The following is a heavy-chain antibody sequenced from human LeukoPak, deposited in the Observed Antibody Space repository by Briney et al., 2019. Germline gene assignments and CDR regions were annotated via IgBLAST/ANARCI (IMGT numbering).Heavy chain of an antibody. V-gene: IGHV1-2*02. CDR2: INPKNDDT. CDR3: ARAGSDWKGDWLDP. J-gene: IGHJ5*02. Sequence: ASVKVSCKTSGYSFTGYDIHWVRQAPGQGLEWMGWINPKNDDTTYAQKFQGRVTLTRDTSISTAYMEMSGLRSDDTAVYYCARAGSDWKGDWLDPWGQGTLVTVSS. D-gene: IGHD1-1*01. CDR1: GYSFTGYD.